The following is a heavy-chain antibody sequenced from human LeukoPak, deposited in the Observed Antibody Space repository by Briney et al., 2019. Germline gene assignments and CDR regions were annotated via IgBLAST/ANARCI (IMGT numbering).Heavy chain of an antibody. J-gene: IGHJ4*02. D-gene: IGHD5-12*01. V-gene: IGHV3-23*01. CDR2: ISGSGGST. Sequence: PGGSQRLSCAASGFTFSSYAMSWVRQAPGKGLEWVSAISGSGGSTYYADSVKGRFTISRDNSKNTLYLQMNSLRAEDTAVYYCAKGGGYSGYEIFDYWGQGTLVTVSS. CDR3: AKGGGYSGYEIFDY. CDR1: GFTFSSYA.